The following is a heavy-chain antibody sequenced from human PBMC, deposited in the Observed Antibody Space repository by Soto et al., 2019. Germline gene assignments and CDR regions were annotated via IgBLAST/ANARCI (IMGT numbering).Heavy chain of an antibody. CDR1: GYSFTSYW. D-gene: IGHD3-3*01. J-gene: IGHJ5*02. Sequence: PGESLKISCKGSGYSFTSYWIGWVRQMPGKGLEWMGIIYPGDSDTRYSPSFQGQVTISADKSISTAYLQWSSLKASDTAMYYCARHRGITIFGVAPGWFAPWGQGTLVTVSS. CDR3: ARHRGITIFGVAPGWFAP. V-gene: IGHV5-51*01. CDR2: IYPGDSDT.